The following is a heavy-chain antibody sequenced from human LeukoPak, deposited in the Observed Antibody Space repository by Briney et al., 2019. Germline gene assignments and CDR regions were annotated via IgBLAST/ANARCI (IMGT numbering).Heavy chain of an antibody. CDR2: INTDGSST. Sequence: GGSLRLSCVASGFTFSSDWMHWVRQAPGKGLVWVSRINTDGSSTSYADSVKGRFTISRDNAKNTLYVQMNSLRAEDTAVYYCASLAGATEFDSWGQGTLVTISS. J-gene: IGHJ4*02. CDR1: GFTFSSDW. V-gene: IGHV3-74*01. CDR3: ASLAGATEFDS. D-gene: IGHD1-26*01.